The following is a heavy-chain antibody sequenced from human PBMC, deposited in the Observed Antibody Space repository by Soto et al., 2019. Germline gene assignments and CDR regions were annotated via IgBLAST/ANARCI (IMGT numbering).Heavy chain of an antibody. D-gene: IGHD6-19*01. V-gene: IGHV4-59*12. Sequence: SETLSLTCTVSGGSISSYYWSWIRQPPGKGLEWIGYIYYSGSTNYNPSLKSRVTISVDTSKNQFSLKLSSVTAADTAVYYCARTVAGTFDYWGQGTLVTVSS. CDR3: ARTVAGTFDY. J-gene: IGHJ4*02. CDR2: IYYSGST. CDR1: GGSISSYY.